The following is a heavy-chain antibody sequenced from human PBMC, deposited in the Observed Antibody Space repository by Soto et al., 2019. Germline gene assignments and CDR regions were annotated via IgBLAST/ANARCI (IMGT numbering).Heavy chain of an antibody. Sequence: GSLRLSCAASGFTFSSYSMNWVRQAPGKGLEWVSSISSSSSYIYYADSVKGRFTISRDNAKNSLYLQMNSLRAEDTAVYYCARNVDTAMVTDAFDIWGQGTMVTVSS. J-gene: IGHJ3*02. CDR3: ARNVDTAMVTDAFDI. CDR1: GFTFSSYS. D-gene: IGHD5-18*01. CDR2: ISSSSSYI. V-gene: IGHV3-21*01.